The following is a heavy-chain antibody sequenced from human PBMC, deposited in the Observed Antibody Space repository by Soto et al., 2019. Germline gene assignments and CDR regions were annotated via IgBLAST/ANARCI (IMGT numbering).Heavy chain of an antibody. J-gene: IGHJ4*02. CDR2: ISAYNGNT. CDR1: GYTFTSYG. Sequence: ASVKVSCKASGYTFTSYGISWVRQAPGQGLEWMGWISAYNGNTNYAQKLQGRVTMTTDKSTSTAYMELRSLRSDDTAVYYCARDPDIVVVPAAMAYWGQGTLVTVSS. V-gene: IGHV1-18*01. CDR3: ARDPDIVVVPAAMAY. D-gene: IGHD2-2*01.